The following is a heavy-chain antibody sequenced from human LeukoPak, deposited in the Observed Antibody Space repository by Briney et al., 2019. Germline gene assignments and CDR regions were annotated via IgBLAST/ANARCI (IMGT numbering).Heavy chain of an antibody. Sequence: GGSLRLSCAASGFTFSSYSMNWVRQAPGKGLEWVSSISSSSSYIYYADSVKGRFTISRDNAKNSLYLQMNSLRAEDTAVYYCASIVGAINWFDPWGQGTLVTVSS. CDR1: GFTFSSYS. CDR2: ISSSSSYI. J-gene: IGHJ5*02. CDR3: ASIVGAINWFDP. D-gene: IGHD1-26*01. V-gene: IGHV3-21*01.